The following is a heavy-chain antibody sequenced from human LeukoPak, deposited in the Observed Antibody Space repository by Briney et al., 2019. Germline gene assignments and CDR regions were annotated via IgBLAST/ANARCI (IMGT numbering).Heavy chain of an antibody. CDR2: IYHSGST. CDR1: GGSISSSNW. Sequence: SETLSLTRAVSGGSISSSNWWSWVRQPPGKGLEWIGEIYHSGSTNYNPSLKSRVTISVDKSKNQFSLKLSSVTAADTAVYYCARADSSGWYGDAYDIWGQGTMVTVSS. V-gene: IGHV4-4*02. D-gene: IGHD6-19*01. J-gene: IGHJ3*02. CDR3: ARADSSGWYGDAYDI.